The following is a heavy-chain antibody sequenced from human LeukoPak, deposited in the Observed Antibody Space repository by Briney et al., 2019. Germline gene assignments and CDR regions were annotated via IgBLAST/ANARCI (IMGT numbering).Heavy chain of an antibody. CDR3: AKRINWNVDY. D-gene: IGHD1-1*01. V-gene: IGHV5-51*01. J-gene: IGHJ4*02. CDR2: IYPGDSDT. CDR1: GYSFTSHW. Sequence: GESLKISCKGSGYSFTSHWIGWVRQMPGKGLEWMGIIYPGDSDTRYSPSFQGQVTISADKSISTAYLQWNSLKASDTTMYYCAKRINWNVDYWGQGTLVTVSS.